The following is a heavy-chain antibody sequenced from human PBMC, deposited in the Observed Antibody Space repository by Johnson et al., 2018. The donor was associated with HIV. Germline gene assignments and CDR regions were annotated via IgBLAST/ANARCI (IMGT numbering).Heavy chain of an antibody. Sequence: QVQLVESGGGVVQPGGSLRLSCAASGFTFSSYGMHWVRQAPGKGLEWVAFIRYDGSNKYYADSVKGRFTISRYNSKNTLYLQMNSLRAEDTAVYYCARVGDSSSSLGAFDIWGQGTMVTVSS. V-gene: IGHV3-30*02. CDR2: IRYDGSNK. CDR3: ARVGDSSSSLGAFDI. D-gene: IGHD6-6*01. J-gene: IGHJ3*02. CDR1: GFTFSSYG.